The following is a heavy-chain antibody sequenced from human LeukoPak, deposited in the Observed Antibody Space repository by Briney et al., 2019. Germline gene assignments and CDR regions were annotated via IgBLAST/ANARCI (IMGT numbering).Heavy chain of an antibody. J-gene: IGHJ4*02. CDR2: IYYSGST. CDR3: ARQWNDYVWGSYRYTFDY. V-gene: IGHV4-39*01. D-gene: IGHD3-16*02. Sequence: PSETLSLTCTVSGGSISSSSYYWGWIRQPPGKGLEWIGSIYYSGSTYYNPSLKSRVTISVDTSKSQFSLKLSSVTAADTAVYYCARQWNDYVWGSYRYTFDYWGQGTLVTVSS. CDR1: GGSISSSSYY.